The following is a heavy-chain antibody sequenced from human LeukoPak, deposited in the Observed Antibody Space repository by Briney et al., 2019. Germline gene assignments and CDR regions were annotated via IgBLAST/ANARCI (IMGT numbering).Heavy chain of an antibody. CDR1: GYTFTSYG. J-gene: IGHJ4*02. V-gene: IGHV1-18*01. Sequence: GASVKVSCKPSGYTFTSYGISWVRQAPGQGLEWMGRISAYNGNTNYAQQLQGRVTMTTDTSTSTAYMELRSLRSDDTAVYYCAAAEGTYYYDNSDYTFDYWGQGTLVTVSP. CDR2: ISAYNGNT. D-gene: IGHD3-22*01. CDR3: AAAEGTYYYDNSDYTFDY.